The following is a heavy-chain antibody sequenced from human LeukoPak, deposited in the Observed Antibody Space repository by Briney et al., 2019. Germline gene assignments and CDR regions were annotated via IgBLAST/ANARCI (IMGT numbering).Heavy chain of an antibody. V-gene: IGHV3-74*01. CDR3: VRDVLR. J-gene: IGHJ4*02. CDR2: ISNDGRST. Sequence: GGSLRLSCAASEFNFNTDAMGWVRQAPGKGLEWVSGISNDGRSTIYGDSVKGRFSISRDNAKNTVSLQMNSLRVEDTAVYYCVRDVLRRGQGILVTVSS. CDR1: EFNFNTDA. D-gene: IGHD2-15*01.